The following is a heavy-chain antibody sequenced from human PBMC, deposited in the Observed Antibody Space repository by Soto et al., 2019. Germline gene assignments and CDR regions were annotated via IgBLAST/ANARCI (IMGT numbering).Heavy chain of an antibody. CDR2: IIPIFGTA. Sequence: QVQLVQSGAEVKKPGSSVKVSCKASGGTFSSYAISWVRQAPGQGLEWMGGIIPIFGTANYAQKFQGRVTITADGSTSTAYRELSSLRSEDTAVYYCARDSREHHGYYYYGMDVWGQGTTVTVSS. CDR1: GGTFSSYA. V-gene: IGHV1-69*12. J-gene: IGHJ6*02. CDR3: ARDSREHHGYYYYGMDV.